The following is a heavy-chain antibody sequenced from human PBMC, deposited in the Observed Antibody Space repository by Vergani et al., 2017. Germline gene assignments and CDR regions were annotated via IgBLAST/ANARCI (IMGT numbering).Heavy chain of an antibody. D-gene: IGHD1-26*01. CDR3: ARDRMGSYFHYYYYYGMDV. V-gene: IGHV3-66*02. CDR2: IYSGGST. Sequence: EVQLVESGGGLVQPGGSLRLSCAASGFTVSSNYMSWVRQAPGKGLEWVSVIYSGGSTYYADSVKGRFTISRDNSKNSLYLQMNSLRTEDTALYYCARDRMGSYFHYYYYYGMDVWGQGTTVTVSS. J-gene: IGHJ6*02. CDR1: GFTVSSNY.